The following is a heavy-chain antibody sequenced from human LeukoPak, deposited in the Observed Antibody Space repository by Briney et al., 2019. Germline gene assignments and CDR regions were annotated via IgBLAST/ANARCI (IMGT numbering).Heavy chain of an antibody. V-gene: IGHV3-53*01. CDR3: AKETEVAVAGTPFFDY. Sequence: GGSLRLSCAASGFTVSSNYMSWVRQAPGKGLEWVSVIYSGGSTYYADSVKGRFTISRDNSKNTLYLQMNSLRAEDTAVYYCAKETEVAVAGTPFFDYWGQGTLVTVSS. J-gene: IGHJ4*02. CDR2: IYSGGST. CDR1: GFTVSSNY. D-gene: IGHD6-19*01.